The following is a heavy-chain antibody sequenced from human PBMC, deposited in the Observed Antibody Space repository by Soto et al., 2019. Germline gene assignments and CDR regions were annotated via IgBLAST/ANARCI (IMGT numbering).Heavy chain of an antibody. Sequence: QVQLVQSGAEVKKPGSSVKVSCKASGGTFSSYAISWVRQAPGQGLEWMGGIIPIFGTANYAQKFQGRVTITADESTSTAYMELSSLRAEDTAVYYCARDVRGYSGYDSFTFDYWGQGTLVTVSS. CDR3: ARDVRGYSGYDSFTFDY. V-gene: IGHV1-69*01. J-gene: IGHJ4*02. D-gene: IGHD5-12*01. CDR1: GGTFSSYA. CDR2: IIPIFGTA.